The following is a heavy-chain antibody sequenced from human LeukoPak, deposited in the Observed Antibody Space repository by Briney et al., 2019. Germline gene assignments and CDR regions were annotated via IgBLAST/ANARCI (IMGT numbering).Heavy chain of an antibody. CDR3: AKDGLYDSSGYYSN. CDR2: ISTSTSYT. J-gene: IGHJ4*02. Sequence: GGSLRLSCAASGFTFSSYAMNWVRQAPGKGLEWVSSISTSTSYTYYADSVKGRFTISRDNSKNTLYLQMNSLRAEDTAVYYCAKDGLYDSSGYYSNWGQGTLVTVSS. D-gene: IGHD3-22*01. CDR1: GFTFSSYA. V-gene: IGHV3-23*01.